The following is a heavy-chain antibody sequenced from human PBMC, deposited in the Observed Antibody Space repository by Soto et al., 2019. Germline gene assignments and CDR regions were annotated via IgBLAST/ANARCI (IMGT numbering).Heavy chain of an antibody. CDR1: GGTFSSYA. D-gene: IGHD4-4*01. CDR3: ARVVMTTVPASYYYGMDV. CDR2: IIPFIGTA. J-gene: IGHJ6*02. V-gene: IGHV1-69*18. Sequence: QVQLVQSGAEVKKPGSSVTVSCKASGGTFSSYAISWVRQAPGQGLEWMGRIIPFIGTANYAQQFQGRVTITADESTSTAYVELTSQISGDKAVYYCARVVMTTVPASYYYGMDVWGQGTTVTVSS.